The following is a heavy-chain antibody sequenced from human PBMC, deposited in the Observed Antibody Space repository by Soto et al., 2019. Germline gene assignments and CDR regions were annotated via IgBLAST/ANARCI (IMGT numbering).Heavy chain of an antibody. V-gene: IGHV1-18*01. J-gene: IGHJ4*02. D-gene: IGHD3-10*01. CDR3: ARRNRYGSGDELYYFDF. CDR2: ISPYNGQT. Sequence: QVQLVQSGPEVKKPGASVKVSCKASGYTFSSYGVAWVRQAPGQGLEWMGWISPYNGQTNYAQKVQGRVTVTTDTSTSTAYMELRSLRSDDTAVYYCARRNRYGSGDELYYFDFWGQGTLLTVSS. CDR1: GYTFSSYG.